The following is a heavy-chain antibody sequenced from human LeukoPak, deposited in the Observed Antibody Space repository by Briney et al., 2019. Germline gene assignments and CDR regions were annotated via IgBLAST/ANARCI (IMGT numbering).Heavy chain of an antibody. V-gene: IGHV3-53*01. CDR2: SYSGGSS. Sequence: GGSLRLSCAASGFTVSTSYMSWVRQAPGKGLEWVSVSYSGGSSYYADSVKGRFTISRDNSKNTLYLQMNSLRAEDTAVYFCAREEHYRRYFALWGRGTLVTVSS. D-gene: IGHD3-16*02. CDR1: GFTVSTSY. CDR3: AREEHYRRYFAL. J-gene: IGHJ2*01.